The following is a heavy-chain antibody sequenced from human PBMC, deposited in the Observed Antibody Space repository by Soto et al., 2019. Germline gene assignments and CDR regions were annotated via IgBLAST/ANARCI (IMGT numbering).Heavy chain of an antibody. CDR1: GFSFRSYA. D-gene: IGHD4-17*01. CDR3: AFWSLYDIGDFFDH. J-gene: IGHJ4*02. Sequence: PGGSLRLSCAAFGFSFRSYAMHWVRQTPGKGLEWVAVISFDGTHKFYVDFVKGRATISRDNPKNTRVLQLHSLTGDDTSVYYCAFWSLYDIGDFFDHWGLGTLVTVSS. CDR2: ISFDGTHK. V-gene: IGHV3-30*03.